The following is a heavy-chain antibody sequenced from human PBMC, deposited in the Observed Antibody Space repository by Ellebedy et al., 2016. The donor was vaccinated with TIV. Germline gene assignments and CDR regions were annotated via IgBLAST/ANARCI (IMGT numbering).Heavy chain of an antibody. CDR2: IRQDGSEK. Sequence: GGSLRLSCAASGFALSGFRMSWVRQAPGKGLEWVANIRQDGSEKYYVDSVKGRFTIFRDNAKNSVDLQLKSLRVEDTAVYYCARDPGEYSDITGYYLTYFDTWGQGTLVTVSS. D-gene: IGHD3-22*01. CDR3: ARDPGEYSDITGYYLTYFDT. CDR1: GFALSGFR. V-gene: IGHV3-7*03. J-gene: IGHJ4*02.